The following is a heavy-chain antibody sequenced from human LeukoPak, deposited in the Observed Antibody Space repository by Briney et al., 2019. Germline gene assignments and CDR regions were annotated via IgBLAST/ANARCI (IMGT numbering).Heavy chain of an antibody. D-gene: IGHD2-2*01. CDR1: GYTFTSYD. CDR3: ARAGDCSSTSCYQFDP. CDR2: INPNSGGT. V-gene: IGHV1-2*02. Sequence: ASVKVSCKASGYTFTSYDINWVRQAPGQGLEWMGWINPNSGGTNYAQKFQGRVTMTRDTSISTAYMELSRLRSDDTAVYYCARAGDCSSTSCYQFDPWGQGTLVTVSS. J-gene: IGHJ5*02.